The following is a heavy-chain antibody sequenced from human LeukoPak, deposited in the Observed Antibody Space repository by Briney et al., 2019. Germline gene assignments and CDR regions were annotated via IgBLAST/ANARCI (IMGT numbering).Heavy chain of an antibody. D-gene: IGHD1-1*01. CDR1: GYTFTSYT. Sequence: VASVKVFCKASGYTFTSYTIHWVRQAPGQSLEWMGWINVGRGDSKCSQEFQGRVSLTRDTSATTAYLEVSSLRPEDMAVYYCARERGTRDAFDFWGQGTMVTVSS. CDR3: ARERGTRDAFDF. V-gene: IGHV1-3*03. CDR2: INVGRGDS. J-gene: IGHJ3*01.